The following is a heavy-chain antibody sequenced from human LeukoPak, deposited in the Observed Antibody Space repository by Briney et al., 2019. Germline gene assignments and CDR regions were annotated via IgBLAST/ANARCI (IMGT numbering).Heavy chain of an antibody. CDR2: INPIFAKA. V-gene: IGHV1-69*06. Sequence: ASVKVSFKAAGCTFSSYAISGVRQAPGQGLEWMGGINPIFAKASDAQKLQGRVTISADNSTSTAYMELSSLRSEDTAVYYCANGSLAAAGVWNYYYYYMDVWGKGTTVAVSS. CDR1: GCTFSSYA. CDR3: ANGSLAAAGVWNYYYYYMDV. J-gene: IGHJ6*03. D-gene: IGHD6-13*01.